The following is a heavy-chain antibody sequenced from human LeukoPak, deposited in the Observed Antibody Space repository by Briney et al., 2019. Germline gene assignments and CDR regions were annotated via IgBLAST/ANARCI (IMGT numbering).Heavy chain of an antibody. CDR1: GYTFTSYG. D-gene: IGHD2-15*01. V-gene: IGHV1-18*01. CDR2: ISAYNGNT. CDR3: ARGVKWWLLVDDAFDI. J-gene: IGHJ3*02. Sequence: ASVKVSCKASGYTFTSYGISWVRQAPGQGLEWMGWISAYNGNTNYAQKLQGRVTMTKDTSTSTAYMELRSLRSDDTAVYYCARGVKWWLLVDDAFDIWGQGTMVTVSS.